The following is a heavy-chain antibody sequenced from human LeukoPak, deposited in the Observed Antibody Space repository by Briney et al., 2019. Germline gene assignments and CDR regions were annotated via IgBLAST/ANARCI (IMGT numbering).Heavy chain of an antibody. J-gene: IGHJ4*02. CDR1: GGTFSSYA. V-gene: IGHV1-69*13. CDR3: ARDGGLGCFDY. CDR2: IIPIFGTA. D-gene: IGHD3-10*01. Sequence: GASVTVSCKASGGTFSSYAISWVRQAPGQGLEWMGGIIPIFGTANYAQTFQGRVTITADDSTSTAYMELSSLRSEDTAVYYCARDGGLGCFDYWGQGTLVTVSS.